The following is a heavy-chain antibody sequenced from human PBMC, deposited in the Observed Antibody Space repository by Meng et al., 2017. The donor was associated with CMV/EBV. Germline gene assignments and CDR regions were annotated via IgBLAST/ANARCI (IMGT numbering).Heavy chain of an antibody. CDR3: ARDDSSY. CDR1: GGSISSYY. D-gene: IGHD3-22*01. CDR2: IYYSGST. J-gene: IGHJ4*02. V-gene: IGHV4-59*01. Sequence: SETLSLTCTVSGGSISSYYWSWIRQPPGKGLEWIGYIYYSGSTNYNPSLKSRVTISIDTSKDQFPLKLSSVTAADTAVYYCARDDSSYWGQGTLVTVSS.